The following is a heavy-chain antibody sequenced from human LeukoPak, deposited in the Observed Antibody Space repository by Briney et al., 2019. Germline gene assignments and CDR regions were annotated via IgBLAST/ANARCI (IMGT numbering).Heavy chain of an antibody. CDR2: INPSGGST. CDR1: GYTFTSYY. Sequence: ASVKVSCKASGYTFTSYYMHWVRQAPGQGLEWMGIINPSGGSTSYAQKFQGRVTMTRDMSTSTVYMELSSLRSEDTAVYYCARATPYSSSWYGGHRGNWFDPWGQGTLVTVSS. J-gene: IGHJ5*02. V-gene: IGHV1-46*01. D-gene: IGHD6-13*01. CDR3: ARATPYSSSWYGGHRGNWFDP.